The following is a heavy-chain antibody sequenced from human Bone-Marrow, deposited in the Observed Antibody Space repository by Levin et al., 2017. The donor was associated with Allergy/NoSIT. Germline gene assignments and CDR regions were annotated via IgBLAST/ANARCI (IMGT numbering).Heavy chain of an antibody. V-gene: IGHV3-30*04. J-gene: IGHJ5*02. D-gene: IGHD4-23*01. Sequence: GGSLRLSCAASGFTFSSYAMHWVRQAPGKGLEWVAVISYDGSNKYYADSVKGRFTISRDNSKNTLYLQMNSLRAEDTAVYYCARDRPPGRTVVKGGNWFDPWGQGTLVTVSS. CDR1: GFTFSSYA. CDR3: ARDRPPGRTVVKGGNWFDP. CDR2: ISYDGSNK.